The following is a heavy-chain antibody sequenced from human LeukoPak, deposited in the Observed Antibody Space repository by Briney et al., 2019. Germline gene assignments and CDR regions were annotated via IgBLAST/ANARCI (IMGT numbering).Heavy chain of an antibody. V-gene: IGHV4-59*01. J-gene: IGHJ3*02. CDR1: GGSISSYY. Sequence: SETLSLTCTVSGGSISSYYWSWIQQPPGKGLEWIGYIYYSGSTNYNPSLKSRVTISVDTSKNQFSLKLSSVTAADTAVYYCARGSDTATVVTPGAFDIWGQGTMVTVSS. CDR3: ARGSDTATVVTPGAFDI. CDR2: IYYSGST. D-gene: IGHD4-23*01.